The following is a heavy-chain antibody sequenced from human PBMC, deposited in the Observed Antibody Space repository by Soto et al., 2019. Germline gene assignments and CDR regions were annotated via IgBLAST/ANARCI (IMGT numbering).Heavy chain of an antibody. D-gene: IGHD2-8*02. CDR3: ARQVSTGGHY. Sequence: SETLSLTCTVSGGSISSYYWSWIRQPPGKGLEWIGYIYYSGSTNYNPSLKSRVTISVDTSKNQFSLKLSSVTAADTAVYYCARQVSTGGHYWGQGTLVTVSS. J-gene: IGHJ4*02. CDR1: GGSISSYY. CDR2: IYYSGST. V-gene: IGHV4-59*01.